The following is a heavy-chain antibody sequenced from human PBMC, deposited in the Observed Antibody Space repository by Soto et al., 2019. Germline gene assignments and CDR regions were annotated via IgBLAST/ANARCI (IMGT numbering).Heavy chain of an antibody. J-gene: IGHJ5*02. CDR1: GVTFSSET. Sequence: QVQLVQSGADVKKPGSSVKVSCQASGVTFSSETLGWVRQAPGQGLEWVGGIIPLFGTASYAQKFQGRVTITADESTSTVYMELSSLRSDDTAVYCWATEVGENPASPVDAWGQGTLVTVSS. D-gene: IGHD1-26*01. V-gene: IGHV1-69*01. CDR3: ATEVGENPASPVDA. CDR2: IIPLFGTA.